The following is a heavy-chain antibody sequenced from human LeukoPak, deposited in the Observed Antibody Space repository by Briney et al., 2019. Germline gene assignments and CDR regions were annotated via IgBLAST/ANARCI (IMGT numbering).Heavy chain of an antibody. Sequence: ASVKVSCKASGYTFTSYVIHWVRQAPGQRLEWMGRINAGNGNTKYSQEFQDRVTITRDTSASTAYMELSSLRSEDMAVYYCARARYETRIWPKSRYDYYHYMDVWGKGTTVTVSS. V-gene: IGHV1-3*03. CDR1: GYTFTSYV. CDR2: INAGNGNT. D-gene: IGHD3-3*01. J-gene: IGHJ6*03. CDR3: ARARYETRIWPKSRYDYYHYMDV.